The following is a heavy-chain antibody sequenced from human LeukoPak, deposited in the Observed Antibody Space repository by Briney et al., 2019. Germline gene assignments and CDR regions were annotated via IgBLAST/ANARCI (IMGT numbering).Heavy chain of an antibody. D-gene: IGHD3-22*01. CDR2: IRSKSHGGTT. J-gene: IGHJ5*02. Sequence: GGSLRLSCTTSGLTFSSAWMTWVRLAPGRGLEWVGRIRSKSHGGTTDYAEPVKGRFIISRDDSKNTVYPQMNSLKTEDTGYYFCTTVGVYYYDHWGQGTQVTVSS. CDR1: GLTFSSAW. V-gene: IGHV3-15*01. CDR3: TTVGVYYYDH.